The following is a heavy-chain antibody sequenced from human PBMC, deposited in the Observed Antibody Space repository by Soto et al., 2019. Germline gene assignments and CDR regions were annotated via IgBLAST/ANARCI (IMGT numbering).Heavy chain of an antibody. CDR2: IDPSDSYT. J-gene: IGHJ3*02. CDR1: GDSFTSYW. D-gene: IGHD6-13*01. V-gene: IGHV5-10-1*04. CDR3: ARQMGQYSSSWYAFDI. Sequence: XESLKVACQGSGDSFTSYWISWVLQMPGKGLEWMGRIDPSDSYTNYSPSFRGQVTISADNSISTAYLQWSSLRASDTAIYYCARQMGQYSSSWYAFDIWGQGTMVTVSS.